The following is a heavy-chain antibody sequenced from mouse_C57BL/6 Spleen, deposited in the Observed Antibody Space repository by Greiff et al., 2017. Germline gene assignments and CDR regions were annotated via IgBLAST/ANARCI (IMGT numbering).Heavy chain of an antibody. V-gene: IGHV5-17*01. CDR3: AGDGSSSLFDY. D-gene: IGHD1-1*01. Sequence: EVNLVESGGGLVKPGGSLKLSCAASGFTFSDYGMHWVRQAPEQGLEWVAYISSGSSTIYYADRVKGRFTISRDNAKNTLFLQMTSLRSEDTAMYYSAGDGSSSLFDYWGQGTTLTVSS. CDR1: GFTFSDYG. J-gene: IGHJ2*01. CDR2: ISSGSSTI.